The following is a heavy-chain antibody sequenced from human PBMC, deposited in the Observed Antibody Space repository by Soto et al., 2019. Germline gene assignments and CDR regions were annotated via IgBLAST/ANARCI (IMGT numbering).Heavy chain of an antibody. CDR3: AKDYDFWSGSPFGWFDH. D-gene: IGHD3-3*01. V-gene: IGHV3-23*01. Sequence: XGSLILSCAASGFTFSSYAMSWVRQAPGKGLDWVSAISGSGGSTYYADSVKGRFTISRDNSKNTLYLQMNSLRAEDTAVYYCAKDYDFWSGSPFGWFDHWGQGTLVTVSS. CDR2: ISGSGGST. CDR1: GFTFSSYA. J-gene: IGHJ5*02.